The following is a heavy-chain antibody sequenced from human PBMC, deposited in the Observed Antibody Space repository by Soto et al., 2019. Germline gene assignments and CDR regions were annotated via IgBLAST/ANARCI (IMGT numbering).Heavy chain of an antibody. J-gene: IGHJ4*02. Sequence: ASVKVSCKASGYTFTSYGISWVRQAPGQGLEWMGWISAYNGNTNYAQKLQGRVTMTTDTSTSTAHMELRSLRSDDTAVYYCARDGSGYDSVYYFDYWGQGTLVTVSS. D-gene: IGHD5-12*01. CDR3: ARDGSGYDSVYYFDY. V-gene: IGHV1-18*01. CDR2: ISAYNGNT. CDR1: GYTFTSYG.